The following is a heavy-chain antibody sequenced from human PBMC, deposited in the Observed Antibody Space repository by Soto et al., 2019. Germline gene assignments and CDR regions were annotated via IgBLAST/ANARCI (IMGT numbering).Heavy chain of an antibody. CDR3: AKDSGPYYYDSSGYYETMPGAFDI. CDR1: GFTFSSYG. Sequence: GGSLRLSCAASGFTFSSYGMHWVRQAPGKGLEWVAVISYDGSNKYYADSVKGRFTISRDNSKNTLYLQMNSLRAEDTAVYYCAKDSGPYYYDSSGYYETMPGAFDIWGQGTMVTVSS. D-gene: IGHD3-22*01. J-gene: IGHJ3*02. V-gene: IGHV3-30*18. CDR2: ISYDGSNK.